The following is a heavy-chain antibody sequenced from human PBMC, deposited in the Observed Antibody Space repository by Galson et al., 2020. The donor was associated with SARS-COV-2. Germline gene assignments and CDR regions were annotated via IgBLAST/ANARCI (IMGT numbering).Heavy chain of an antibody. Sequence: ASVKVSCKASGYTFTSYGISWVRQAPGQGLEWMGWISAYNGNTNYAQKLQGRVTMTTDTSTSTAYMELRSLRSDDTAVYYCATWGVWGSTRGYGMDVWGQGTTVTVSS. CDR3: ATWGVWGSTRGYGMDV. CDR1: GYTFTSYG. V-gene: IGHV1-18*01. CDR2: ISAYNGNT. D-gene: IGHD3-16*01. J-gene: IGHJ6*02.